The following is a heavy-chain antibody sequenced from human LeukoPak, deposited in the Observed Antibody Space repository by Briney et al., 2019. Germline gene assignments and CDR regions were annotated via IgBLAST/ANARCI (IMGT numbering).Heavy chain of an antibody. CDR1: GFTFSSYA. Sequence: GGSLRLSCAASGFTFSSYAMSWVRQAPGKGLEWVLAISGSGGSTYYADSVKGRFTISRDNSKNTLYLQMNSLRAEDTAVYYCAKFGYSSSSEFDWFDPWGQGTLVTVSS. D-gene: IGHD6-6*01. CDR2: ISGSGGST. V-gene: IGHV3-23*01. J-gene: IGHJ5*02. CDR3: AKFGYSSSSEFDWFDP.